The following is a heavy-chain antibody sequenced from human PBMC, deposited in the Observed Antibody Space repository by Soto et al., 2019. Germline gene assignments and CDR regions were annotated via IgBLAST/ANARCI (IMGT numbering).Heavy chain of an antibody. V-gene: IGHV3-23*01. CDR2: ISGSGDTT. CDR1: GFTFNSYA. J-gene: IGHJ6*01. CDR3: AKAQGGRAYYGMDV. D-gene: IGHD2-15*01. Sequence: PGESLRLSCAASGFTFNSYAMNWVRQAPGKGLDWVSAISGSGDTTYYADSVKGRFTISRDNSKDTLSLHMHSLRVDDTAVYYCAKAQGGRAYYGMDVWGQGTTVTVSS.